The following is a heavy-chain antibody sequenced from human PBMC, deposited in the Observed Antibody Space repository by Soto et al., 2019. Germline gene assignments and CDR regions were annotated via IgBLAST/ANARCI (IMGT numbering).Heavy chain of an antibody. J-gene: IGHJ4*02. CDR1: RITFISDG. CDR2: ISYDGGNE. D-gene: IGHD1-7*01. V-gene: IGHV3-30*03. Sequence: QVQLVESGGGVVQPGRSLRLSCAASRITFISDGMHWVRQAPGKGLEWVAVISYDGGNEYYADSVKGRFTISRDNSSNTLYLQMNSLRAEDTAVYYCAAGELLDYWAQGILVTVSS. CDR3: AAGELLDY.